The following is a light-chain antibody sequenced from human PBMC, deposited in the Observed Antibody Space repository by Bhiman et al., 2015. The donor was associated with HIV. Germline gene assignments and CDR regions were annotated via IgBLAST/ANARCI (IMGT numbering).Light chain of an antibody. J-gene: IGLJ2*01. CDR1: GSDVGGYNH. V-gene: IGLV1-47*01. Sequence: QSALTQPASVSGSPGQSITISCTGSGSDVGGYNHVSWYQQLPGTTPKLLIYRNHQRPSGVPDRFSGSKSGSSASLALSGLRSEDEAEYYCASWDDSLSGVVFGGGTKLTVL. CDR2: RNH. CDR3: ASWDDSLSGVV.